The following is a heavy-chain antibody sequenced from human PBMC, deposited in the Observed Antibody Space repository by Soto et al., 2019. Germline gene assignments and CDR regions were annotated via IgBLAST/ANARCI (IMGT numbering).Heavy chain of an antibody. V-gene: IGHV3-23*01. J-gene: IGHJ4*02. CDR3: AKRSSSSTFDY. CDR1: GFTFSSYA. Sequence: GGSLRLACAASGFTFSSYAMSWVRQAPGKGLEWVSVISGSDDSTYYADSVKGRFTISRDNSKNTLYLQMNSLRAEDTAVYYCAKRSSSSTFDYWGQGTLVTVSS. D-gene: IGHD6-6*01. CDR2: ISGSDDST.